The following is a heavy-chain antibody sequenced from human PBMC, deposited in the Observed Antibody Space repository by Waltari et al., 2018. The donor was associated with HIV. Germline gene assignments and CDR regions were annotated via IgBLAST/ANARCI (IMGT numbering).Heavy chain of an antibody. V-gene: IGHV3-66*01. CDR2: FYTGGST. Sequence: EVQLVESGGGLVQPGGSLRLSCAASGFTVSSNYMSWVRQAPGKGLGWFSLFYTGGSTYYADSVKGRFTISRDKSKNTLYLQMNSLRAEDTAVYYCASPDTTMVHGHYYFYHMDVWGQGTTVTVSS. D-gene: IGHD5-18*01. J-gene: IGHJ6*02. CDR1: GFTVSSNY. CDR3: ASPDTTMVHGHYYFYHMDV.